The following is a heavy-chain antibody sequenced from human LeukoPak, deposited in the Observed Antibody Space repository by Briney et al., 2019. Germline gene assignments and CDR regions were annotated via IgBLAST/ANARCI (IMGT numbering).Heavy chain of an antibody. CDR2: IYYSGST. CDR1: GGSISSSSYY. D-gene: IGHD3-3*01. Sequence: SETLSLTCTVSGGSISSSSYYWGWIRQPPGKGLEWIGSIYYSGSTYYNPSLKSRVTISVDTSKNQFSLKLSSVTAADTAVYYCARETPITIFGVASNDAFDIWGQGTMVTVSS. CDR3: ARETPITIFGVASNDAFDI. J-gene: IGHJ3*02. V-gene: IGHV4-39*02.